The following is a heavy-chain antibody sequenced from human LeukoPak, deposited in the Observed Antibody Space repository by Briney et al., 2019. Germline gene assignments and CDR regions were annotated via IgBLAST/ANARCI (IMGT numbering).Heavy chain of an antibody. CDR1: GGSISSRSYY. CDR2: IFNSGST. CDR3: VKDYRLNTGFDY. D-gene: IGHD1-1*01. J-gene: IGHJ4*02. Sequence: SETLSLTCIVSGGSISSRSYYWGWIRQPPGKGLEWIGSIFNSGSTYYNSSLQSRVTISVDTAKNQFSLRLSSVTAADTAVYYCVKDYRLNTGFDYWGQGTLVTVSS. V-gene: IGHV4-39*01.